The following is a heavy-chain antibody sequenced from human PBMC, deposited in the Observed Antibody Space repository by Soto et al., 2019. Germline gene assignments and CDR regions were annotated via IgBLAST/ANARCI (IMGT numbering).Heavy chain of an antibody. J-gene: IGHJ4*02. CDR2: MNPGDGST. Sequence: QVQLVQSGAEVKKPGASVKVSCKASGYSLTAYYIHWVRQAPGQGREWMGIMNPGDGSTRYAQMFQGRVTMISDTSTSTVDMELNSLRSEDTAVYYCARSYAQIRPIDYWGQGTLVTVSS. CDR3: ARSYAQIRPIDY. CDR1: GYSLTAYY. V-gene: IGHV1-46*01. D-gene: IGHD3-16*01.